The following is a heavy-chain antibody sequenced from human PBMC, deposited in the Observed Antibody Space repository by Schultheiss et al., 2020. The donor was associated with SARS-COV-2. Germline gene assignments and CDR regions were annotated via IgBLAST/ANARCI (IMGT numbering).Heavy chain of an antibody. CDR3: ARDNYGSGHYYMDV. Sequence: GGSLRLSCAASGFTFSSYAMHWVRQAPGKGLEWVAVISSDGTNKYYADSVKGRFTISRDQSTNTVYLQMNSLRAEDTAVYYCARDNYGSGHYYMDVWGKGTTVTVSS. CDR2: ISSDGTNK. CDR1: GFTFSSYA. J-gene: IGHJ6*03. D-gene: IGHD3-10*01. V-gene: IGHV3-30*04.